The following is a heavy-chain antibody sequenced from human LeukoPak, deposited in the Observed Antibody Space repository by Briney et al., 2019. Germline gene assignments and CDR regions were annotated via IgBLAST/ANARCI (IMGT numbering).Heavy chain of an antibody. Sequence: PGGSLRLSCVVSGFTFSDYYMSWIRQAPGKGLEWLSYISTRGSTIYYADSVKGRLTISRDNAKNSLYLQMNSLRAEDTAVYYCARVRYSSGYSVLDYWGQGTVVTVSS. V-gene: IGHV3-11*04. CDR2: ISTRGSTI. CDR3: ARVRYSSGYSVLDY. CDR1: GFTFSDYY. D-gene: IGHD6-19*01. J-gene: IGHJ4*02.